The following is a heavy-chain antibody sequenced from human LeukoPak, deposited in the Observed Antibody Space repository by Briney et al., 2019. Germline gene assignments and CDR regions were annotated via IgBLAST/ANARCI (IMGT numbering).Heavy chain of an antibody. CDR2: IIPIFGTA. J-gene: IGHJ4*02. D-gene: IGHD2-2*01. V-gene: IGHV1-69*15. CDR3: ARVGNQLLWGAPFDY. Sequence: SVKVSCKASGGTFSSYTISWVRQAPGQGLEWMGRIIPIFGTANYAQKFQGRVTITADESTSTAYMELSSLRSEDTAVYYCARVGNQLLWGAPFDYWGEGTLVAVSS. CDR1: GGTFSSYT.